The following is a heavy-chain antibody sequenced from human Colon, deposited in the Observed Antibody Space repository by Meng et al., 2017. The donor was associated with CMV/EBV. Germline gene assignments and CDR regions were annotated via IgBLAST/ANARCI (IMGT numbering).Heavy chain of an antibody. V-gene: IGHV1-18*01. J-gene: IGHJ6*02. CDR2: ITTYNGNT. CDR3: ARVYNYNNLFFYAMDV. CDR1: GYTFSHYG. Sequence: ASVMVSCKTSGYTFSHYGITWVRQAPGQGLEWVGWITTYNGNTNYEQKFQGRVTMTTDTSTSTVYMELRNLRSDDSAVYYCARVYNYNNLFFYAMDVWGQGTTVTVSS. D-gene: IGHD1-20*01.